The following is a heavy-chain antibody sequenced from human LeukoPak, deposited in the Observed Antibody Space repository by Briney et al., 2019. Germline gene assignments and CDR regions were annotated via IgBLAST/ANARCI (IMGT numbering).Heavy chain of an antibody. V-gene: IGHV3-33*01. CDR1: GFTFSSYG. CDR2: IWYDGSNK. Sequence: GGSLRLSCAASGFTFSSYGMHWVRQAPGKGLEWVAVIWYDGSNKYYADSVKGRFTISRDNSKNTLYLQMNSLRAEDTAVYYCARDTVTPEAPQLYGMDVWGQGTTVTVSS. J-gene: IGHJ6*02. D-gene: IGHD4-17*01. CDR3: ARDTVTPEAPQLYGMDV.